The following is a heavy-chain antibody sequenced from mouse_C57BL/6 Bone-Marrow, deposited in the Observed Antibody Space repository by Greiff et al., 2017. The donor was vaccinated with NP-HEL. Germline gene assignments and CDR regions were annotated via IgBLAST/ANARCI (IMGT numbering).Heavy chain of an antibody. CDR2: IRNKANGYTT. CDR1: GFTFTDYY. Sequence: EVQGVESGGGLVQPGGSLSLSCAASGFTFTDYYMSWVRQPPGKALEWLGFIRNKANGYTTEYSASVKGRFTISRDNSQSILYLQMNALRAEDSATYYCARRYYGSGLYYAMDYWGQGTSVTVSS. D-gene: IGHD1-1*01. V-gene: IGHV7-3*01. J-gene: IGHJ4*01. CDR3: ARRYYGSGLYYAMDY.